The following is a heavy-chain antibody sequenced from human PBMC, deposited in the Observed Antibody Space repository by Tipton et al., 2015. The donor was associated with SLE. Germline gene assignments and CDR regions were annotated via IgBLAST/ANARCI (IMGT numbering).Heavy chain of an antibody. V-gene: IGHV4-39*01. D-gene: IGHD2-21*01. J-gene: IGHJ3*02. CDR1: GGSISSSSDY. Sequence: TLSLTCTVSGGSISSSSDYWGWIRQPPGKGLEWIGNIYYSGTTFYNPSLKSRVTISVDTSKNQFSLRLGSVTAADTAVYYCARLSLAPPGIAGAFDIWGQGTMVTVSS. CDR3: ARLSLAPPGIAGAFDI. CDR2: IYYSGTT.